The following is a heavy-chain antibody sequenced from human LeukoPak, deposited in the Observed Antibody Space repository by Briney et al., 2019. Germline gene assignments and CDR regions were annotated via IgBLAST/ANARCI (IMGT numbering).Heavy chain of an antibody. CDR3: ARVIAARPARRTYYYLDV. Sequence: HPGGSLRLSFAASRFTFSSYWMSWVRQAPGKGPERVANKNQDGREKYYGDYVKGRFTISRDNAKNSLYLQMNSLRAEDTAVYFCARVIAARPARRTYYYLDVWGTGTTVTVSS. CDR1: RFTFSSYW. CDR2: KNQDGREK. J-gene: IGHJ6*03. V-gene: IGHV3-7*02. D-gene: IGHD6-6*01.